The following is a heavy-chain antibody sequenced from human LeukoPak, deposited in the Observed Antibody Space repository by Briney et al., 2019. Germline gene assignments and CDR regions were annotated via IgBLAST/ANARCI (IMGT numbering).Heavy chain of an antibody. J-gene: IGHJ4*02. CDR1: GFTFNDYA. V-gene: IGHV3-43D*03. CDR3: AKDRDGSGSYSDY. CDR2: ITWDGFRT. Sequence: PGGSLRLSCAASGFTFNDYAMHWVRHGPGKGLEWVSLITWDGFRTHYADSVKGRFTISRDNRKNSLYLQMNSLTAEDTALYYCAKDRDGSGSYSDYWGQGTLVTVSS. D-gene: IGHD3-10*01.